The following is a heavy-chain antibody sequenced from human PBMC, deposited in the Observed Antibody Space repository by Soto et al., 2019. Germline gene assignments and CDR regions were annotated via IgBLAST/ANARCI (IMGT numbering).Heavy chain of an antibody. CDR2: ISSSSSTI. D-gene: IGHD6-19*01. CDR1: GFTFSSYS. CDR3: AARIAVAGKGVY. Sequence: GGSPRLSCAASGFTFSSYSMNWVRQAPGKGLEWVSYISSSSSTIYYADSVKGRFTISRDNAKNSLYLQMNSLRAEDTAVYYCAARIAVAGKGVYWGQGTLVTVSS. V-gene: IGHV3-48*01. J-gene: IGHJ4*02.